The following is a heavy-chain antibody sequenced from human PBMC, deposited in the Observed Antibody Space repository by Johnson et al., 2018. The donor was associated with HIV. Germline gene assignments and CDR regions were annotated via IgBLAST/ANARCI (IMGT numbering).Heavy chain of an antibody. J-gene: IGHJ3*02. CDR3: AKVVGSGATEDAFDI. V-gene: IGHV3-30-3*01. CDR2: ILYNGNNK. Sequence: QVQLVESGGGVVQPGRSLRLSCAASGFTFSSYAMHWVRQAPGKGLEWVAFILYNGNNKYYADSVKGRFTISRDNSKNTLYLQMNSLSAEDTAVYYCAKVVGSGATEDAFDIWCLGTMVTVSS. D-gene: IGHD1-26*01. CDR1: GFTFSSYA.